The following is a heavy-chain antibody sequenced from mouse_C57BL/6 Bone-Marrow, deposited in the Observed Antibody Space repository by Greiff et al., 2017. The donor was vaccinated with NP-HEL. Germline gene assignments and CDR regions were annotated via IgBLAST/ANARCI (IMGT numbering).Heavy chain of an antibody. D-gene: IGHD2-3*01. CDR3: AREDGYLNY. J-gene: IGHJ2*01. CDR2: IWSGGST. V-gene: IGHV2-6*03. Sequence: QVQLKESGPGLVAPSQCLSITCTVSGFSFTSYGVHWVRQPPGKGLEWLVVIWSGGSTTYNSALKSSLSISKDNSKSQVFLKMNSHQTDDTAMYYCAREDGYLNYWGQGTTLTVSS. CDR1: GFSFTSYG.